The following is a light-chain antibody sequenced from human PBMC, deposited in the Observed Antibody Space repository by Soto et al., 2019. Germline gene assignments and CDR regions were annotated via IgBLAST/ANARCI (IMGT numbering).Light chain of an antibody. V-gene: IGKV1-33*01. CDR2: DAT. CDR1: QDIRNY. J-gene: IGKJ4*01. CDR3: QQYHDIPLT. Sequence: DIQMTQSPSSLSASVGDRVTITCQASQDIRNYLSWYQQKPGKAPKLLIYDATNLESGVPSGFSVSGYGTHFSFTIHSLQPEDIATYYCQQYHDIPLTFGGGTKVEI.